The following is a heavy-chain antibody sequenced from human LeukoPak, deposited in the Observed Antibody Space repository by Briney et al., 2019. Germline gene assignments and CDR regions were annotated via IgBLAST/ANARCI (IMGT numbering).Heavy chain of an antibody. V-gene: IGHV1-2*02. Sequence: GASVKVPCKASGYSFTDKYMHWVRQAPGQGLEWMGWINPNSGGTNYAQKFQGRVTMTRDTSISTAYMELSRLRSDDTAVYYCARSRGYSYGDFDYWGQGNLVTVSS. CDR1: GYSFTDKY. D-gene: IGHD5-18*01. CDR2: INPNSGGT. J-gene: IGHJ4*02. CDR3: ARSRGYSYGDFDY.